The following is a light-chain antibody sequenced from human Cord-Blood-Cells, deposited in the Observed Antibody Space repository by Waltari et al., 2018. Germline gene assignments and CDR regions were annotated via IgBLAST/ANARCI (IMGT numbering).Light chain of an antibody. CDR2: DAS. V-gene: IGKV3-11*01. J-gene: IGKJ4*02. Sequence: IVFTQSQATLSLSPGQRATLTCRARQSVSSYLAWYQQKPGHAPRLLIYDASNRAAGIPARFSGSGSGTDFTLTISSLEPEDFAVYYCQQRSNWPPRTFGGGTKVEIK. CDR1: QSVSSY. CDR3: QQRSNWPPRT.